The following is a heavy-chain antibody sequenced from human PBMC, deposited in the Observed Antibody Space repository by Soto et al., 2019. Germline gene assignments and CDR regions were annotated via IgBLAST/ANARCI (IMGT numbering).Heavy chain of an antibody. J-gene: IGHJ4*02. V-gene: IGHV1-18*01. CDR2: ISAYNGNT. CDR3: ASLQWETIPQYNFDY. Sequence: QVQLVQSGAEVKKPGASVKVSCKASGYTFTSYGISWVRQAPGQGLEWLGWISAYNGNTNYAQKLKGRVTMTTDTSTSTAYMELRSLTSDDTAVYYCASLQWETIPQYNFDYWGQGTLVTVS. CDR1: GYTFTSYG. D-gene: IGHD1-26*01.